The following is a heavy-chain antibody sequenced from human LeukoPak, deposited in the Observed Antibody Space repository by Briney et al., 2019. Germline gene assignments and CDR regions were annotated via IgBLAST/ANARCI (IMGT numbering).Heavy chain of an antibody. CDR1: GYTFTSYA. CDR3: ASWGYCSGGSCLAY. Sequence: ASVKVSCKASGYTFTSYAMNWVRQAPGQGLEWMGWINPNSGGTNYAQKFQGRVTMTRDTSISTAYMELSRLRSDDTAVYYCASWGYCSGGSCLAYWGQGTLVTVSS. V-gene: IGHV1-2*02. CDR2: INPNSGGT. J-gene: IGHJ4*02. D-gene: IGHD2-15*01.